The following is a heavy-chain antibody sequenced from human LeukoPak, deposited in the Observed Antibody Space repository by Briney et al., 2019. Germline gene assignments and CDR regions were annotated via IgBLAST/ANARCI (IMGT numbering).Heavy chain of an antibody. D-gene: IGHD4-17*01. CDR3: ARGGTMTTVPI. V-gene: IGHV4-59*08. CDR1: GGSFNNYY. Sequence: SETLSLTCTASGGSFNNYYWNWIRQPPGKGLELIGYINYSVSGGGTNYNPSLKSRVTISADTSKNQFSLKLSSVTAADTAVYYCARGGTMTTVPIWGQGTLVTVSS. CDR2: INYSVSGGGT. J-gene: IGHJ4*02.